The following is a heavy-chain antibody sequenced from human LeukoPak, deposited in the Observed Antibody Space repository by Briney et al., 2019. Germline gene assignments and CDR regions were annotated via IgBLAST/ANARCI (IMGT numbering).Heavy chain of an antibody. J-gene: IGHJ4*02. CDR1: GGTISSYY. Sequence: SETLSLTCTVSGGTISSYYWNWIRQPPGKGLEWIGYVHYSGSTKYNPSLKSRVTISVDTSKNKFSLKLSSVTAADTAVYYCARWYSSGRAFDYWGRGTLVTVSS. CDR2: VHYSGST. D-gene: IGHD6-19*01. V-gene: IGHV4-59*08. CDR3: ARWYSSGRAFDY.